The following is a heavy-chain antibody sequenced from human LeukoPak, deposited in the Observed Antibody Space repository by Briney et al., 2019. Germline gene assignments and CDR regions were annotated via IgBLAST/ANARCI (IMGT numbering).Heavy chain of an antibody. CDR2: ISGSGGST. D-gene: IGHD3-22*01. J-gene: IGHJ4*02. CDR1: GFTFSSYG. CDR3: AREAYYYDSSGFPYYFDY. V-gene: IGHV3-23*01. Sequence: GGSLRLSCAASGFTFSSYGMSWVRQAPGKGLEWVSAISGSGGSTYYADSVKGRFTISRDNSKNTLYLQMNSLRAEDTAVYYCAREAYYYDSSGFPYYFDYWGQGTLVTVSS.